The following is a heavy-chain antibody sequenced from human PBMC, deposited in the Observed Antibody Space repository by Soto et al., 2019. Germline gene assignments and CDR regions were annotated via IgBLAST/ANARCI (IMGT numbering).Heavy chain of an antibody. J-gene: IGHJ6*02. Sequence: PSETLSLPSAVSGGSISSSNWWSWDRQPPGKGLEWIGEIYHSGSTNYNPSLKSRVTISVDKSKNQFSLKLSSVTAADTAVYYCARAAATDYYYYGMDVWVQGTTAPVS. CDR3: ARAAATDYYYYGMDV. CDR1: GGSISSSNW. D-gene: IGHD1-1*01. CDR2: IYHSGST. V-gene: IGHV4-4*02.